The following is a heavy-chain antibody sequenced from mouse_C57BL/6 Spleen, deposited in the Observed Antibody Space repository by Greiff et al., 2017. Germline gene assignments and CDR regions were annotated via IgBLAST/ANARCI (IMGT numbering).Heavy chain of an antibody. J-gene: IGHJ4*01. Sequence: VQLQQSGTVLARPGASVKMSCKTSGYTFTSYWMHWVKQRPGQGLEWIGAIYPGNSDTSSNQKFKGKAKLTAVPSASTAYMELSSLTNEDSAVYYCTRDYYGSSLFDYYAMDYWGQGTSVTVSS. CDR2: IYPGNSDT. V-gene: IGHV1-5*01. CDR1: GYTFTSYW. D-gene: IGHD1-1*01. CDR3: TRDYYGSSLFDYYAMDY.